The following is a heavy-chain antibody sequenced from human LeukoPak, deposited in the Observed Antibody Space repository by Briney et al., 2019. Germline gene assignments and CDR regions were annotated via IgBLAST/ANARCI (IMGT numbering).Heavy chain of an antibody. CDR2: FDPEDGGT. Sequence: GASVKVSCKVSGYTLTELSMHWVRQAPGKGLEWMGGFDPEDGGTIYAQKFQGRVTMTEDTSTDTAYMELSSLRSEDTAVYYCARNRGKAYGKSYFDYGAREPWSPSPQ. CDR1: GYTLTELS. CDR3: ARNRGKAYGKSYFDY. V-gene: IGHV1-24*01. D-gene: IGHD3-10*01. J-gene: IGHJ4*02.